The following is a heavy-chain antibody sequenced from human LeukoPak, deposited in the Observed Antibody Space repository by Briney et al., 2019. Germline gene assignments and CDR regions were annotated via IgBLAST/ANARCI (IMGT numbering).Heavy chain of an antibody. CDR1: GYTFSSYG. D-gene: IGHD3-22*01. Sequence: ASVKVSCKASGYTFSSYGITWVRQATGQGLEWMGWMNPNSGNTGYAQKFQGRVTMTRNTSISTAYMELSSLRSEDTAVYYCARGLFDSSGYYRPRNYYYLDVWGKGTTVTISS. CDR2: MNPNSGNT. CDR3: ARGLFDSSGYYRPRNYYYLDV. V-gene: IGHV1-8*02. J-gene: IGHJ6*03.